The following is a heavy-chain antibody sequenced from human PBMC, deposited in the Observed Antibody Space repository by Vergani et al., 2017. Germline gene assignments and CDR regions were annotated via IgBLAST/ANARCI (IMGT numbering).Heavy chain of an antibody. V-gene: IGHV3-20*04. CDR3: ARSSSWYIYFDY. D-gene: IGHD6-13*01. CDR1: GFTFSNLW. Sequence: EVQLVASGGGLVQRGGSLRLSCEASGFTFSNLWMTWVRQAPGKGLEWVSGISWNSGRIVYADSVKGRFTISRDNAKNSLYLQMNSPRAEDTALYYCARSSSWYIYFDYWGQGTLVTVSS. J-gene: IGHJ4*02. CDR2: ISWNSGRI.